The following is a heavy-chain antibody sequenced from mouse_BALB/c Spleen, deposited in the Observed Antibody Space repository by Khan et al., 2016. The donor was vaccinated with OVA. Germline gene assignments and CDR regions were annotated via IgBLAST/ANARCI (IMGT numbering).Heavy chain of an antibody. J-gene: IGHJ1*01. CDR1: GYTFTNYG. Sequence: QIQLVQSGPELKKPGETVKICCKASGYTFTNYGMNWVEQAPGKGLKWMGWINTYTGEPTYTDDFKGRFAFSLEASASTAYMQINNLKNEDMATYCWARGASYWYFDVRGAGTTVTVSS. CDR3: ARGASYWYFDV. V-gene: IGHV9-1*02. CDR2: INTYTGEP.